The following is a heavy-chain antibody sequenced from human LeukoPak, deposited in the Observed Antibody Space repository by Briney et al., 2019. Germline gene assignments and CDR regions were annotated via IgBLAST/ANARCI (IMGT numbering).Heavy chain of an antibody. CDR1: GFTFSSYG. CDR3: ARTTMIRGGNDY. V-gene: IGHV3-33*01. J-gene: IGHJ4*02. D-gene: IGHD3-10*01. Sequence: HPGGSLRLSCAASGFTFSSYGMHWVRQAPGRGLEWVAVIWFDESNKYYADSVKGRFTISRDNSKNTLYLQMNSLRAEDTAVYYCARTTMIRGGNDYWGQGTLVTVSS. CDR2: IWFDESNK.